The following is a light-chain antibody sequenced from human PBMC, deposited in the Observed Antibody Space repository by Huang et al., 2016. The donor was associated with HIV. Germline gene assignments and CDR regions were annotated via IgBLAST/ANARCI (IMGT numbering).Light chain of an antibody. CDR2: AVS. J-gene: IGKJ1*01. V-gene: IGKV1-17*03. CDR3: LQHKAFHLPT. CDR1: QDIFNY. Sequence: DIQMTQSPSAMSASVGDRGTITCRTNQDIFNYLAWFQQKPGRAPKRLIYAVSSLQSGVPSRISGSGSGAEFTLTINNLQPEDFATYNCLQHKAFHLPTFGQGTQV.